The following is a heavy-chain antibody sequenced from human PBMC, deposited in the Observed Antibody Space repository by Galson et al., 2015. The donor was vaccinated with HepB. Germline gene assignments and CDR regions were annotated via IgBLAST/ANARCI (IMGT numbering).Heavy chain of an antibody. Sequence: SLRLSCAASGFTFSSYAMSWVRQAPGKGLEWVSAISGSGGSTYYADSVKGRFTISRDNSKNTLYLQMNSLRAEDTAVYYCAKDFGVYYDSSGYYYDYWGQGTLVTVSS. CDR1: GFTFSSYA. V-gene: IGHV3-23*01. D-gene: IGHD3-22*01. J-gene: IGHJ4*02. CDR3: AKDFGVYYDSSGYYYDY. CDR2: ISGSGGST.